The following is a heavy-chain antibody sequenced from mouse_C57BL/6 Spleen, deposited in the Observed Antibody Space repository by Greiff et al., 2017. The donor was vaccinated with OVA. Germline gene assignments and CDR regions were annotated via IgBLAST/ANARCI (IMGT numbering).Heavy chain of an antibody. CDR1: GFNIKDYY. CDR3: TRDYEGGMDY. CDR2: IDPEDGDT. Sequence: VHVKQSGAELVRPGASVKLSCTASGFNIKDYYMHWVKQRPEQGLEWIGRIDPEDGDTEYAPKFQGKATMTADTSSNTAYLQLSSLTSEDTAVYYCTRDYEGGMDYWGQGTSVTVSS. V-gene: IGHV14-1*01. J-gene: IGHJ4*01. D-gene: IGHD1-1*01.